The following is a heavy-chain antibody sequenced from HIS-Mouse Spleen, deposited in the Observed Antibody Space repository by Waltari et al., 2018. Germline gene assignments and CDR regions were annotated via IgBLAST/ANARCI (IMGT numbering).Heavy chain of an antibody. V-gene: IGHV2-70*15. CDR1: GFSLSTSGLC. CDR2: IDWDDDK. CDR3: ARIAEGYTSGWYAFDY. J-gene: IGHJ4*02. D-gene: IGHD6-19*01. Sequence: QVTLRESGPALVKPTQTLTLTCTFSGFSLSTSGLCVSWIRQPPGMALEWLARIDWDDDKYYSTSLKTRLTISKDTAKNQVVLTMIKMDPLDTATYYCARIAEGYTSGWYAFDYWGQGTLVTVSS.